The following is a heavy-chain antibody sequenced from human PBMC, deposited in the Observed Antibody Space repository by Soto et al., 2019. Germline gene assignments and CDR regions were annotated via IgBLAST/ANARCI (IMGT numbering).Heavy chain of an antibody. D-gene: IGHD3-3*01. CDR1: GYTFTSYG. Sequence: ASVKVSCKASGYTFTSYGISWVRQAPGQGLEWMGWISAYNGNTNYAQKLQGRVTMTTDTSTSTAYMELRSLRSDDTAVYYCARSRRYYYFWRGYLHLPDVWGQGHTVTVAS. J-gene: IGHJ6*02. CDR3: ARSRRYYYFWRGYLHLPDV. V-gene: IGHV1-18*01. CDR2: ISAYNGNT.